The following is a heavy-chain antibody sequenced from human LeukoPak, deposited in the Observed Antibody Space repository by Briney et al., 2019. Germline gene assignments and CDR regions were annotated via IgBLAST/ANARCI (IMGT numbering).Heavy chain of an antibody. J-gene: IGHJ4*02. Sequence: GGSLRLSCAASGFTFSDYYMSWIRQAPGKGLEWVSYISSSGSTIYYAAPVKGRFTISRDDSKNTLYLQMNSLKTEDTAVYCCTTDVLLRYFDWLSPLDYWGQGTLVTVSS. D-gene: IGHD3-9*01. V-gene: IGHV3-11*01. CDR2: ISSSGSTI. CDR1: GFTFSDYY. CDR3: TTDVLLRYFDWLSPLDY.